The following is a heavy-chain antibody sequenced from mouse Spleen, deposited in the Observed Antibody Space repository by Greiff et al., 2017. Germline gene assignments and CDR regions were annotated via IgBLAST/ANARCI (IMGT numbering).Heavy chain of an antibody. V-gene: IGHV5-9-3*01. CDR1: GFTFSSYA. CDR3: TRQDMTLFAY. CDR2: ISSGGSYT. J-gene: IGHJ3*01. Sequence: EVQLVESGGGLVKPGGSLKLSCAASGFTFSSYAMSWVRQTPEKRLEWVATISSGGSYTYYPDSVKGRFTISRDNAKNTLYLQMSSLRSEDTAMYYCTRQDMTLFAYWGQGTLVTVSA. D-gene: IGHD2-3*01.